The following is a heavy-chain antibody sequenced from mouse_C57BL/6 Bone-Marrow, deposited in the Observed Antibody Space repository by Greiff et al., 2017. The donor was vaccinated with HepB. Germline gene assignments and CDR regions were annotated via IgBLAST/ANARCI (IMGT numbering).Heavy chain of an antibody. Sequence: QVQLQQPGAELVRPGSSVKLSCKASGYTFTSYWMHWVKQRPIQGLEWIGNIDPSDSETHYNQKFKDKATLTVDKSSSTAYMQLSSLTSEDSAVYYCAIFYGNYGWFAYWGQGTLVTVSA. J-gene: IGHJ3*01. CDR1: GYTFTSYW. CDR2: IDPSDSET. V-gene: IGHV1-52*01. D-gene: IGHD2-1*01. CDR3: AIFYGNYGWFAY.